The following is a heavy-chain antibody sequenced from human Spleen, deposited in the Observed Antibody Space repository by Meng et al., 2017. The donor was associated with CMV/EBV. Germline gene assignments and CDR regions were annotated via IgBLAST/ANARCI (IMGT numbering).Heavy chain of an antibody. CDR1: GFTFDDYA. CDR3: TQTNNYYDSSGFDY. J-gene: IGHJ4*02. CDR2: IRSKANSYAT. V-gene: IGHV3-73*01. D-gene: IGHD3-22*01. Sequence: GESLKISCAASGFTFDDYAMHWVRQGSGKGLEWVGRIRSKANSYATAYAASVKGRFTISRDDSKNTAYLQMNSLKTEDTAVYYCTQTNNYYDSSGFDYWGQGTLVTVSS.